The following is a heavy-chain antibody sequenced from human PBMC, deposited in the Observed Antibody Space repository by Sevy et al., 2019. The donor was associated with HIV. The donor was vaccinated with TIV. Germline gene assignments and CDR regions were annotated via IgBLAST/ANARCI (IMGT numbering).Heavy chain of an antibody. D-gene: IGHD2-15*01. CDR3: AKGYCSGGSCPRDYYYYGMDV. CDR1: GFTFSSYA. Sequence: GGSLRLSCAASGFTFSSYAMNWVRQAPGKGLEWVSSISSSGRSTYYADSVEGRFTISKDNSGNTLYLQMNSLRADDTAVYYCAKGYCSGGSCPRDYYYYGMDVWGQGTTVTVSS. CDR2: ISSSGRST. J-gene: IGHJ6*02. V-gene: IGHV3-23*01.